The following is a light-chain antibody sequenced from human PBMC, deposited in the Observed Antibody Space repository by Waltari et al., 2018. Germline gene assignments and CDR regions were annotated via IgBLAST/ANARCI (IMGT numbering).Light chain of an antibody. CDR3: QQYRGLWT. Sequence: DIKMTQSPSTLSASVGDRVTITCRASQSVSSWLAWYRQKPGEAPKLLIYDASSLESGVPSRFSGSGSGTEFTLTISSLQSDDFATYYCQQYRGLWTFGQGTRVEVK. CDR2: DAS. V-gene: IGKV1-5*01. J-gene: IGKJ1*01. CDR1: QSVSSW.